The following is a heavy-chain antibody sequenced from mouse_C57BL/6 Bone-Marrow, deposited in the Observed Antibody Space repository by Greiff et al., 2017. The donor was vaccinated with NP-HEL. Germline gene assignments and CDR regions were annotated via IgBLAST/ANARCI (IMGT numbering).Heavy chain of an antibody. CDR1: GYAFTNYL. J-gene: IGHJ4*01. CDR2: INPGSGGT. CDR3: ARSGSKDYAMDY. V-gene: IGHV1-54*01. Sequence: VQLQQSGAELVRPGTSVKVSCTASGYAFTNYLIEWVKQRPGQGLEWIGVINPGSGGTNYNEKFKGKATLPADKSSSTAYMQLSSLTSEDSAVYFGARSGSKDYAMDYGGRGTSVTVSS. D-gene: IGHD2-5*01.